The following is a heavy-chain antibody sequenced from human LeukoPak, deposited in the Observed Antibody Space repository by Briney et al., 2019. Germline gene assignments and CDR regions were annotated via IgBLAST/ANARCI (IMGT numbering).Heavy chain of an antibody. CDR3: ATADYRAAYYMDV. CDR1: GYTLTELS. Sequence: ASVKASCKVSGYTLTELSMHWVRQAPGKGLEWMGGFDPEDGEAIYAQRFQGRVTMTEDTSTDTAYMELSSLRFEDTAVYYCATADYRAAYYMDVWGKGTTVTVSS. CDR2: FDPEDGEA. V-gene: IGHV1-24*01. D-gene: IGHD4/OR15-4a*01. J-gene: IGHJ6*03.